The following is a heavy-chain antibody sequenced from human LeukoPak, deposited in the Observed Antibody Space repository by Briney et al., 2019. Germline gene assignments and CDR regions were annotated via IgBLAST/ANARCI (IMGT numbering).Heavy chain of an antibody. CDR1: GYTFTGYY. Sequence: ASVKVSCKASGYTFTGYYMHWVRQPPGQGLEWMGWINPNSGGTNYAQKLQGRVTMTTDTSTSTAYMELRSLRSDDTAVYYCAIVDYYYYGMDVWGQGTTVTVSS. V-gene: IGHV1-2*02. CDR3: AIVDYYYYGMDV. J-gene: IGHJ6*02. CDR2: INPNSGGT.